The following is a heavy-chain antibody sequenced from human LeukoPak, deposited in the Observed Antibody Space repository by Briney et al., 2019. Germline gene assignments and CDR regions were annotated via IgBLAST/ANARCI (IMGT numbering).Heavy chain of an antibody. CDR3: VRGTTVTTPYRFDY. J-gene: IGHJ4*02. CDR2: ISGSGGST. V-gene: IGHV3-23*01. D-gene: IGHD4-17*01. Sequence: GGSLRLSCAASGFTFSSYAMSWVRQAPGKGLEWVSAISGSGGSTYYADPVKGRFTISRDNSKNTLYLQMNSLRAEDTAVYYCVRGTTVTTPYRFDYWGQGTLVTVSS. CDR1: GFTFSSYA.